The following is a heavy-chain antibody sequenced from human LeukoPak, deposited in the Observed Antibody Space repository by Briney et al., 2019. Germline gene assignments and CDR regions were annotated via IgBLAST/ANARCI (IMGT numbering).Heavy chain of an antibody. CDR3: AXGGAAAGEFDY. Sequence: PSETLSLTCAVYGGSFSGYYWSWIRQPPGKGLEWIGEINHSGSTNYNPSLKSRVTISVDTSKNQFSLKLSSVTAADTAVYYCAXGGAAAGEFDYWGQGTLVTVSS. J-gene: IGHJ4*02. CDR1: GGSFSGYY. D-gene: IGHD6-13*01. CDR2: INHSGST. V-gene: IGHV4-34*01.